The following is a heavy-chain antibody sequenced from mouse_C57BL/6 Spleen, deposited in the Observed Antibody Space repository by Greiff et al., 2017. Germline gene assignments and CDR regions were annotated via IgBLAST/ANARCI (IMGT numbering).Heavy chain of an antibody. Sequence: LVESGPELVKPGASVKLSCKASGYTFTSYDINWVKQRPGQGLEWIGWIYPRDGSTKYNEKFKGKATLTVDTSSSTAYMELHSLTSEDSAVYFCAKGGFTWFAYWGQGTLVTVSA. V-gene: IGHV1-85*01. CDR2: IYPRDGST. CDR1: GYTFTSYD. J-gene: IGHJ3*01. CDR3: AKGGFTWFAY.